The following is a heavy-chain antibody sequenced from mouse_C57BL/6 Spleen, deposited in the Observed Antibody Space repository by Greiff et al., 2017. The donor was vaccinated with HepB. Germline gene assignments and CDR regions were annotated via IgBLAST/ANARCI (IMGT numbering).Heavy chain of an antibody. CDR1: GYTFTSYW. V-gene: IGHV1-53*01. CDR2: INPSNGGT. D-gene: IGHD2-1*01. J-gene: IGHJ4*01. CDR3: ASSYGNYLYGMDY. Sequence: QVQLQQPGTELVKPGASVKLSCKASGYTFTSYWMHWVKQRPGQGLEWIGNINPSNGGTNYNAKFKSKATLTVDKSSSTAYMQLSSLTSEDAAVDDCASSYGNYLYGMDYWGQGTSVTVSS.